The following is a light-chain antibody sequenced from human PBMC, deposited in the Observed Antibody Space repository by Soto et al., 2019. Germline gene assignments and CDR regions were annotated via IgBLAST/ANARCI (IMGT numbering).Light chain of an antibody. J-gene: IGKJ5*01. CDR1: QSFSSY. CDR3: QQYGSSLIT. CDR2: GAS. Sequence: EIVLTQSPATLSLSPGERATLSCRASQSFSSYLAWYHQKPGQAPRLLIYGASSRATGIPDRFSGSGSGTDFTLTIRRLEPEDFAVYYCQQYGSSLITFGQGTRLEI. V-gene: IGKV3-20*01.